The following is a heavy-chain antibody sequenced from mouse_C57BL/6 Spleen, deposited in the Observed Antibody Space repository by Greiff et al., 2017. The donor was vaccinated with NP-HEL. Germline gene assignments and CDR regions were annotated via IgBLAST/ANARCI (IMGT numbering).Heavy chain of an antibody. CDR2: IYPGGGYT. J-gene: IGHJ4*01. CDR3: ARGGYYVNYAMDY. CDR1: GYTFTNYW. V-gene: IGHV1-63*01. Sequence: QVQLQQSGAELVRPGTSVKMSCKASGYTFTNYWIGWAKQRPGHGLEWIGDIYPGGGYTNYNEKFKGKATLTADKSSSTAYMQFSSLTSEDSAIYYCARGGYYVNYAMDYWGQGTSVTVSS. D-gene: IGHD2-3*01.